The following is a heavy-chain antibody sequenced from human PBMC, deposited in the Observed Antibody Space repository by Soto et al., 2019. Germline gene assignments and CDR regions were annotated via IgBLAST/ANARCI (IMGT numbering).Heavy chain of an antibody. D-gene: IGHD2-8*01. CDR2: MSANNGNT. V-gene: IGHV1-18*01. Sequence: SVKVSCKDSGYALTSYDINWVRQATGQGLEWMGWMSANNGNTNYAQKLQGRVTMTRDTSTSTAYMELRSLRSDDTAVYYCARLVLMVYAIPYYFDYWGQGTLVTVSS. CDR1: GYALTSYD. CDR3: ARLVLMVYAIPYYFDY. J-gene: IGHJ4*02.